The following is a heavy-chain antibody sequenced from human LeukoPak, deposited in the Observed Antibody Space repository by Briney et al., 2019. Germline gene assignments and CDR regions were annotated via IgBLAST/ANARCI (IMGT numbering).Heavy chain of an antibody. CDR3: ASGSGSYRTPYYYMDV. Sequence: VGSLTLSCVASGFTVSGNYMSGVRQAAGKGLEWVGVIYSGGSTYCADSVKGRCTVSRDNSKNALYLQMNSLRAEDTAVYYCASGSGSYRTPYYYMDVWGTGTTVTVSS. J-gene: IGHJ6*03. V-gene: IGHV3-53*01. CDR2: IYSGGST. CDR1: GFTVSGNY. D-gene: IGHD3-10*01.